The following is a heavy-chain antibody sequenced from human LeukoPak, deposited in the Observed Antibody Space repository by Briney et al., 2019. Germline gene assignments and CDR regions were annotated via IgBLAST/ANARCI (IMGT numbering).Heavy chain of an antibody. Sequence: GGSLRLSCAASGSTFSSYTINWVRQAPGKGLEWVSYISSGSSTVYYADSVKGRFTISRDNAKNSLYLQMNSLRAADTAVYYCAKDSSTSCHDWGQGTLVTVSS. CDR1: GSTFSSYT. CDR2: ISSGSSTV. CDR3: AKDSSTSCHD. J-gene: IGHJ4*02. V-gene: IGHV3-48*04. D-gene: IGHD2-2*01.